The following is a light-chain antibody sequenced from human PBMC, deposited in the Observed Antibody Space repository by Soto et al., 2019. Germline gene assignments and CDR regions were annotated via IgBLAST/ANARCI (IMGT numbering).Light chain of an antibody. CDR3: SSYTTSSSWV. CDR1: SSDVGGYNY. CDR2: EVS. Sequence: QSALTQPASVSGSPGQSITISCTGTSSDVGGYNYVSWYQQHPGKAPKLMIYEVSNRPSGVSNRFSGSKSGNTASLTISGLQAEDEADYYCSSYTTSSSWVVGGGTQLTVL. V-gene: IGLV2-14*01. J-gene: IGLJ3*02.